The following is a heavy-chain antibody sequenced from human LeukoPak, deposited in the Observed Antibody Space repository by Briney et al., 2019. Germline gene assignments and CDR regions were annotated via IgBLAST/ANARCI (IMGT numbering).Heavy chain of an antibody. CDR3: ARDIYGGHDY. Sequence: GGSLRLSWAAAGFTFSNYWMSWVRQAPGEGLEWVANISQDGSEKSSVDSVEGRFTISRDNAKKSLSLHVTSLRAEDTAVYYCARDIYGGHDYWGQGTLLTVSS. D-gene: IGHD2-21*01. CDR2: ISQDGSEK. J-gene: IGHJ4*02. CDR1: GFTFSNYW. V-gene: IGHV3-7*04.